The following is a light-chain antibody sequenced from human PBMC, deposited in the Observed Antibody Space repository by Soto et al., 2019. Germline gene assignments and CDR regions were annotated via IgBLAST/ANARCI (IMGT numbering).Light chain of an antibody. CDR1: QSVLYSSDNKNY. Sequence: DNVMTQSPDSLAVSLGERATINCKSSQSVLYSSDNKNYLAWYQHKPGQPPKLLIYWASTRESGVPDRFSGSGSGTDFTLTISSLQAEDVAVYYCQQYLSIPRTLGQGTKVDIK. CDR3: QQYLSIPRT. CDR2: WAS. V-gene: IGKV4-1*01. J-gene: IGKJ1*01.